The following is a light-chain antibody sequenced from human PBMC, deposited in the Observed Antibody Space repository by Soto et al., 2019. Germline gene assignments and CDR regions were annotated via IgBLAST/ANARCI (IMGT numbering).Light chain of an antibody. CDR3: CSHAGDHVV. CDR2: EGG. J-gene: IGLJ2*01. CDR1: TSDIGSYKF. Sequence: QSALTQPASVSGSPGQSITISCTGTTSDIGSYKFVSWYQQHPGKAPKLMIYEGGRRPSGVSDRFSASKSSNTASLTISGLQAEDEAAYYCCSHAGDHVVFGGGTKLTVL. V-gene: IGLV2-23*01.